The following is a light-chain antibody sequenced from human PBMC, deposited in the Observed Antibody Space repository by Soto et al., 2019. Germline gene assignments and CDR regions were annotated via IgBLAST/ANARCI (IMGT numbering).Light chain of an antibody. Sequence: IHLSQSPSTLSGSIGDRVTITCPASQTISSWLAWYQQKPGKAPKLLIYKASTLKSGVPSRFSGSGSGTEFTLTISSLQPDDFATYYCQQSNSYSEAFGQGTKVDI. CDR1: QTISSW. CDR2: KAS. CDR3: QQSNSYSEA. J-gene: IGKJ1*01. V-gene: IGKV1-5*03.